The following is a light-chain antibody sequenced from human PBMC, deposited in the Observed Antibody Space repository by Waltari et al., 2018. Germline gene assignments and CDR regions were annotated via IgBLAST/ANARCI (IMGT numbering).Light chain of an antibody. CDR3: SSYTNDKNVL. CDR1: SSDVGPSNR. V-gene: IGLV2-18*02. CDR2: EVK. J-gene: IGLJ3*02. Sequence: QSALTQPPSVSGSPGQSVTISCTGSSSDVGPSNRVSWYHKTPGTAPKWMIDEVKYRPSGVPDRCSGSKSGNTASLIISGLQAEDEGDYFCSSYTNDKNVLFGGGTKLTVL.